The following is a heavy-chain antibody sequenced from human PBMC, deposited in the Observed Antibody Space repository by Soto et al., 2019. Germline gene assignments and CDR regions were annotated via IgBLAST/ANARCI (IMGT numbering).Heavy chain of an antibody. D-gene: IGHD6-19*01. J-gene: IGHJ4*02. CDR1: GYPFTSYG. CDR2: ISAYNGKT. Sequence: QVQLVQSGAEVKKPGASVKVSCKTSGYPFTSYGINWVRQAPGQGPEWMGWISAYNGKTSYTQKFQGSSTLTTDTPTSPAYMELRSLRSDNTAVYYCARHRLIAVTGLLPYWGQGTLVTVSS. CDR3: ARHRLIAVTGLLPY. V-gene: IGHV1-18*01.